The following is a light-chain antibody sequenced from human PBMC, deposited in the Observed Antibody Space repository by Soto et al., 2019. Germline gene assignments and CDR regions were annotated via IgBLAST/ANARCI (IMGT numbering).Light chain of an antibody. Sequence: EIVTTQSPATLSVSPGQGATPSCRASQGIGSTLAWYQHKPGQTPRLLIYDASTRATGVPARFSGSGSGTEFTLTINSLQSEDFAVYYCQRYNNWPLTFGGGTKVDIK. V-gene: IGKV3-15*01. CDR1: QGIGST. CDR3: QRYNNWPLT. J-gene: IGKJ4*01. CDR2: DAS.